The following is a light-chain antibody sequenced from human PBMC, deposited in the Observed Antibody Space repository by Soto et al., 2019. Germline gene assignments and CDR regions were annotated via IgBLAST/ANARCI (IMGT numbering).Light chain of an antibody. V-gene: IGKV1-5*03. Sequence: DIQVSQAPSTLAASVSDRVTIRCWASQSISTWLAWYQQKPGKAPKLLIYKASSLQSGVPSRLSGSGSGTDFTLTIRHLQSDDFATYYCQQYNTYSVTVGQGTRLEI. CDR3: QQYNTYSVT. J-gene: IGKJ5*01. CDR1: QSISTW. CDR2: KAS.